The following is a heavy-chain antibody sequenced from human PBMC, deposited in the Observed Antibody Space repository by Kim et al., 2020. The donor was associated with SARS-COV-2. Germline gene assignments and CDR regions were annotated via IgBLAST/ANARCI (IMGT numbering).Heavy chain of an antibody. CDR1: GFTFSSYG. CDR2: IWYDGSNK. Sequence: GGSLRLSCAASGFTFSSYGMHWVRQAPGKGLEWVAVIWYDGSNKYYADSVKGRFTISRDNSKNTLYLQMNSLRAEDTAVYYCARVIGIYGDYTLYYYYGMDVWGQGTTVTVSS. D-gene: IGHD4-17*01. CDR3: ARVIGIYGDYTLYYYYGMDV. J-gene: IGHJ6*02. V-gene: IGHV3-33*01.